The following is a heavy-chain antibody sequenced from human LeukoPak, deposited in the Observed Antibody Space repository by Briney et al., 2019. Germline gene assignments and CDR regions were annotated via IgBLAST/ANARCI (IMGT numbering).Heavy chain of an antibody. CDR2: IIPIFGTA. CDR3: AGTRGLHLGIAVLY. J-gene: IGHJ4*02. CDR1: GGTFSSYA. D-gene: IGHD6-19*01. V-gene: IGHV1-69*05. Sequence: SVKVSCKASGGTFSSYAISWVRQAPGQGLEWMGGIIPIFGTANYAQKFQGRVTITTDESTSTAYMELSSLGSEDTAVYYCAGTRGLHLGIAVLYWGQGTLVTVSS.